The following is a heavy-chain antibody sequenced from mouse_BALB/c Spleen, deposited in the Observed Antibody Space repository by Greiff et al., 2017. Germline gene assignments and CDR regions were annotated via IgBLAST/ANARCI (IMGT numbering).Heavy chain of an antibody. D-gene: IGHD1-1*01. J-gene: IGHJ4*01. CDR3: AREEFDYYGSSYAMDY. CDR2: IDPANGNT. CDR1: GFNIKDTY. Sequence: VQLQQSGAELVKPGASVKLSCTASGFNIKDTYMHWVKQRPEQGLEWIGRIDPANGNTKYDPKFQGKATITADTSSNTAYLQLSSLTSEDTAVYYCAREEFDYYGSSYAMDYWGQGTSVTVSS. V-gene: IGHV14-3*02.